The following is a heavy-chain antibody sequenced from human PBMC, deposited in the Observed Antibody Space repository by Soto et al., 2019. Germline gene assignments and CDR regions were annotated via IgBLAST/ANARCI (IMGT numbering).Heavy chain of an antibody. CDR3: ARDHEVPGIIWDY. V-gene: IGHV3-7*01. CDR2: INQDGSEK. D-gene: IGHD3-10*01. CDR1: GFTFSSHW. J-gene: IGHJ4*02. Sequence: EVQLVESGGGLVQPGGSLRLSCAASGFTFSSHWMSWVRQAPGKGLEWVANINQDGSEKHYVDSVKGRFTISRDNAKNSLHLQMNSLRAEDTAVYSCARDHEVPGIIWDYWGQGRLVTVSS.